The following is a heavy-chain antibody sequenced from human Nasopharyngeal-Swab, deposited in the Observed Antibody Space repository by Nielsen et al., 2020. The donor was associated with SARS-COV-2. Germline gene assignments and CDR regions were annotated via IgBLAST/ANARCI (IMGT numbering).Heavy chain of an antibody. CDR2: IYSSGSI. CDR1: GFNVSNNY. Sequence: GESLKISCAASGFNVSNNYMTWVRQAPGNGLECVSIIYSSGSIYHADSVKGRFIISRDTSKNTLSLRMNSLRVEDTAVYYCASAVTGPLYWGQGTLVTVSS. D-gene: IGHD4-11*01. CDR3: ASAVTGPLY. J-gene: IGHJ1*01. V-gene: IGHV3-53*01.